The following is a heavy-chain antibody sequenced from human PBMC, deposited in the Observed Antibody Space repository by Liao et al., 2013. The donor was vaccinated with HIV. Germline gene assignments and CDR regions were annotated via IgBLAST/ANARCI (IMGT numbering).Heavy chain of an antibody. CDR1: GGSISNYY. CDR2: IYYSGIT. D-gene: IGHD3-9*01. CDR3: ARVGTYYDILTVYYARVFDY. V-gene: IGHV4-59*01. J-gene: IGHJ4*02. Sequence: QVQLQESGSGLVKPSETLSLTCTVSGGSISNYYWSWIRQPPGKGLEWIGYIYYSGITNYNPSLKSRVTISVDTSKNQFSLKLSSVTAADTAVYFCARVGTYYDILTVYYARVFDYWAREPWSPSPQ.